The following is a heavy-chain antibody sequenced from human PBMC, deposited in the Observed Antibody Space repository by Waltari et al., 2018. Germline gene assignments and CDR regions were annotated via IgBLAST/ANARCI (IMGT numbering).Heavy chain of an antibody. CDR2: IYYSGST. CDR3: ARKYCSSTSCYTGGGWFDP. Sequence: QVQLQESGPGLVKPSETLSLTCTVSGGSISSSYWSWIRQPPGKGLEWIGYIYYSGSTNYNPSLKSRVTISVDTSKNQFSLKLSSVTAADTAVYYCARKYCSSTSCYTGGGWFDPWGQGTLVTVSS. D-gene: IGHD2-2*02. J-gene: IGHJ5*02. CDR1: GGSISSSY. V-gene: IGHV4-59*01.